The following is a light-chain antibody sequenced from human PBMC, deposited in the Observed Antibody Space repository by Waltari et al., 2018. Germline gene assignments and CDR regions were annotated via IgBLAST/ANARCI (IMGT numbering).Light chain of an antibody. CDR2: GTS. J-gene: IGKJ4*01. CDR1: QSVTRSS. CDR3: QQYDGEVLT. Sequence: CRASQSVTRSSLTWYQQKLGQAPRLLIYGTSSRATGIPDRFSGSGSGTDFTLTISRLEPEDFAVYYCQQYDGEVLTFGGGTKVEI. V-gene: IGKV3-20*01.